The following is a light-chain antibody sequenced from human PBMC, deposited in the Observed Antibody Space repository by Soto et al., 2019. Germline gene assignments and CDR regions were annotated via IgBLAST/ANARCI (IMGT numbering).Light chain of an antibody. J-gene: IGKJ4*01. CDR3: QQANSLPPLP. Sequence: ILVTQSPSSVSASVGDRVTITCRASQPISNWLAWYQQKPGKAPKLLIYAASSLQSGVPSRFSGSGSGTHFTLTISSLQPEDFATYYCQQANSLPPLPFGGGTTVEIK. V-gene: IGKV1-12*01. CDR1: QPISNW. CDR2: AAS.